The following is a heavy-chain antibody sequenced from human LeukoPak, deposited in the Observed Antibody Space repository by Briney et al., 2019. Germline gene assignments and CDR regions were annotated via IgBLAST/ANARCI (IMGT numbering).Heavy chain of an antibody. Sequence: GASVKVSCKASGYTFTGYYMHWVRQAPGQGLEWMGWINPNSGGTNYAQKFQGRVTMTRDTSISTAYMELSRLRSDDTAVYYCARDFYSRPSPFDYWGQGTLVTVSS. V-gene: IGHV1-2*02. D-gene: IGHD2-21*01. CDR1: GYTFTGYY. CDR2: INPNSGGT. CDR3: ARDFYSRPSPFDY. J-gene: IGHJ4*02.